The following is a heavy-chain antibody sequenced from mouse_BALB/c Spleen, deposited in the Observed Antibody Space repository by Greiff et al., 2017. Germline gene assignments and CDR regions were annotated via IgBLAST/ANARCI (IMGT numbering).Heavy chain of an antibody. CDR3: AREGAYYYGSSPWFAY. CDR1: GYTFTSYY. Sequence: QVHVKQSGPELVKPGASVRISCKASGYTFTSYYIHWVKQRPGQGLEWIGWIYPGNVNTKYNEKFKGKATLTADKSSSTAYMQLSSLTSEDSAVYFCAREGAYYYGSSPWFAYWGQGTLVTVSA. D-gene: IGHD1-1*01. V-gene: IGHV1S56*01. CDR2: IYPGNVNT. J-gene: IGHJ3*01.